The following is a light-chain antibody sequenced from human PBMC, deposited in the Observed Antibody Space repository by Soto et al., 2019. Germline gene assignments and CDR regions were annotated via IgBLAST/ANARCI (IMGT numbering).Light chain of an antibody. CDR2: DAS. Sequence: IVLTQSPATLSVSPGETATLSCRASENITTYLAWYQQKPGQAPKLLIYDASNRATSIPARFSASGSGTDFTLTISSLEPEDFAVYYCQHRYNWPLTFGGGTKVEIQ. CDR3: QHRYNWPLT. J-gene: IGKJ4*01. V-gene: IGKV3-11*01. CDR1: ENITTY.